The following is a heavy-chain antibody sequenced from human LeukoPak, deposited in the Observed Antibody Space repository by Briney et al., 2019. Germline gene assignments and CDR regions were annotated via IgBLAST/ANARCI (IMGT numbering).Heavy chain of an antibody. CDR1: GGSFSGYY. D-gene: IGHD3-9*01. Sequence: SETLSLTCAVYGGSFSGYYWSWIRQPPGKGLEWIGEINHSGSTNYNPSLKSRVTISVDTSKNQFSLKLSSVTAADTAVYYCASVRYFDWHSLFDPWDQGTLVTVSS. J-gene: IGHJ5*02. CDR3: ASVRYFDWHSLFDP. V-gene: IGHV4-34*01. CDR2: INHSGST.